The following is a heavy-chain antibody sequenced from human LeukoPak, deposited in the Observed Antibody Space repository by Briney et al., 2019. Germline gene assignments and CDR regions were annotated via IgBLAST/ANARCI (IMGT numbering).Heavy chain of an antibody. Sequence: GGSLRLSCAASGFTFSNYWMSWVRQAPGRGLEWVANINQDGSEKYYSDSVKGRFTISRDNAKNLLYLQMSSLRAEDTAVYYCAERGHWGQGTLVTVSS. CDR2: INQDGSEK. V-gene: IGHV3-7*01. J-gene: IGHJ4*02. CDR1: GFTFSNYW. CDR3: AERGH. D-gene: IGHD3-16*01.